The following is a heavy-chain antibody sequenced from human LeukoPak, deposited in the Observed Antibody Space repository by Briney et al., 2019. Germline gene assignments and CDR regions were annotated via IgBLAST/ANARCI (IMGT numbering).Heavy chain of an antibody. D-gene: IGHD1-14*01. CDR3: ARDQPGTYTLSGA. CDR1: GFIVSSDF. V-gene: IGHV3-30-3*01. CDR2: ISYDGSSI. J-gene: IGHJ5*02. Sequence: GGSLRLSCVASGFIVSSDFMSWVRQAPGKGLEWVAFISYDGSSIYYADSVKGRFTISRDNSKNTLYLQMNSLRAEDTAVYFCARDQPGTYTLSGAWGQGTLVTVSS.